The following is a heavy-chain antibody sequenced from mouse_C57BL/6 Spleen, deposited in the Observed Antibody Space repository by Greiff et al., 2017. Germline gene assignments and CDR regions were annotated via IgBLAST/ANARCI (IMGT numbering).Heavy chain of an antibody. CDR1: GFTFSSYA. CDR2: ISDGGSYT. Sequence: EVKLVESGGGLVKPGGSLKLSCAASGFTFSSYAMSWVRQTPEKRLEWVATISDGGSYTYYPDNVKGRFTISRDNAKNNLYLQMSHLKSEDTAMYYCARYWVYFDYWGQGTTLTVSS. V-gene: IGHV5-4*03. CDR3: ARYWVYFDY. D-gene: IGHD4-1*01. J-gene: IGHJ2*01.